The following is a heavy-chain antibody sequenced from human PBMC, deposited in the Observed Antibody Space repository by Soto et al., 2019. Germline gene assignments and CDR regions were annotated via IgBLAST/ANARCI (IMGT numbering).Heavy chain of an antibody. J-gene: IGHJ6*02. CDR1: GFTFSSYA. CDR2: ISYDGSNK. V-gene: IGHV3-30-3*01. D-gene: IGHD2-2*01. CDR3: ARGTPAFCQHYGMDV. Sequence: QVQLVESGGGVVQPGRSLRLSCAASGFTFSSYAMHWVRQAPGKGLEWVAVISYDGSNKYYADSVKGRFTISRDNSKNTLYLQMNSLRAEDTAVYYCARGTPAFCQHYGMDVWGQGTTVTVSS.